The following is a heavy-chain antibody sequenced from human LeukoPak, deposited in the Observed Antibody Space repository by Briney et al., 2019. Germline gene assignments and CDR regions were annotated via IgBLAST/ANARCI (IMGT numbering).Heavy chain of an antibody. J-gene: IGHJ5*02. D-gene: IGHD3-10*01. CDR1: GDSMSSDYFY. Sequence: RASETLSLTCTVSGDSMSSDYFYWSWIRQPAGQGLEWIGRVSTRGNTDYNPSLKSRVTISVDTSKNQFSLKLSSVTAADTAVYYCARGGYGSGSYYGPLNLHNNWFDPWGQGTLVTVSS. CDR2: VSTRGNT. V-gene: IGHV4-61*02. CDR3: ARGGYGSGSYYGPLNLHNNWFDP.